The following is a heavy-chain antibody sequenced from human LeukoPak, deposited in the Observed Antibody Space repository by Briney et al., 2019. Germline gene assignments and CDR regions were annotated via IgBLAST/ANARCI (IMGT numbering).Heavy chain of an antibody. CDR1: TSR. CDR2: ISAYNGNT. J-gene: IGHJ3*02. Sequence: GASVKVSCKATSRISWLRQAPGQGLEWMGWISAYNGNTNYAQKLQGRVTMTTDTSTSTAYMELRSLRSDDTAVYYCARRGFDAFDIWGQGTMVTVSS. V-gene: IGHV1-18*01. CDR3: ARRGFDAFDI.